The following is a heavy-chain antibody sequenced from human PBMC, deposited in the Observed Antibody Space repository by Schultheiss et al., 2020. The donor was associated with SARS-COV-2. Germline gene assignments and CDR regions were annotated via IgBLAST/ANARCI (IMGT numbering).Heavy chain of an antibody. CDR2: IYYSGST. J-gene: IGHJ3*02. D-gene: IGHD6-19*01. Sequence: SETLSLTCAVYGGSFSGYYWSWIRQPPGKGLEWIGYIYYSGSTNYNPSLKSRVTISVDTSKNQFSLKLSSVTAADTAVYYCARRSGWYDAFDIWGQGTMVTGSS. CDR1: GGSFSGYY. V-gene: IGHV4-59*01. CDR3: ARRSGWYDAFDI.